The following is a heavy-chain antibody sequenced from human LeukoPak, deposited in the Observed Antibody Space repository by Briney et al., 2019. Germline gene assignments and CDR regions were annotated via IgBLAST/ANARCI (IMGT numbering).Heavy chain of an antibody. CDR2: IYSDGST. Sequence: PGRSLRLSCAASGFTLSSNYMTWVRQAPGKGLEWVSVIYSDGSTYYADSVKGRFTISRHTSKNTLYLQMNSLRAEDTAVYYCANQFGSSGYPTTGDYWGQGTLVTVSS. D-gene: IGHD3-22*01. V-gene: IGHV3-53*04. CDR1: GFTLSSNY. CDR3: ANQFGSSGYPTTGDY. J-gene: IGHJ4*02.